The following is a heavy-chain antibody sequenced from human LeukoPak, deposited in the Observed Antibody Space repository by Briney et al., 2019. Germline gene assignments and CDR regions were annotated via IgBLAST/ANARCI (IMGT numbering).Heavy chain of an antibody. V-gene: IGHV4-31*03. D-gene: IGHD3-3*01. CDR1: GGSISSGGYY. J-gene: IGHJ6*03. CDR3: ARDSTYDFWSGYSGYMDV. CDR2: IYYSGST. Sequence: PSETLSLTCTVSGGSISSGGYYWSWIRQHPGKGLEWIGYIYYSGSTYYNPSLKSRVTISVDTSKNQFSLKLSSLTAADTAVYYCARDSTYDFWSGYSGYMDVWGKGTTVTVSS.